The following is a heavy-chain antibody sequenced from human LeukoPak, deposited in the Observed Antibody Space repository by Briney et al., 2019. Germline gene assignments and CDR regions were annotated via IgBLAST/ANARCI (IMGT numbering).Heavy chain of an antibody. V-gene: IGHV3-23*01. Sequence: QAGGSLRLSCAASGFAFSTYAMTWVRQAPEKGLQWVSTISTSGRATYYADSVEGRFTISRDNSKNTLYLQMNSLRAEDTAVYYCARGHLMVRGREDSNDAFDIWGQGTMVTVSS. CDR3: ARGHLMVRGREDSNDAFDI. D-gene: IGHD3-10*01. J-gene: IGHJ3*02. CDR1: GFAFSTYA. CDR2: ISTSGRAT.